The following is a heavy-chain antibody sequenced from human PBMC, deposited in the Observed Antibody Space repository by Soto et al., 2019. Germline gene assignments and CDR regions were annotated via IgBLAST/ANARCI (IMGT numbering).Heavy chain of an antibody. CDR2: ISYDGSNK. Sequence: QVQLVESGGGVVQPGRSLRLSCAASGFTFSSYGMHWVRQAPGKGLEWVAVISYDGSNKYYADSVKGRFTISRDNSKNTLYLQMNSLRAEDTAVYYCAKGAVVVVPAAVSYYMDVWGKGTTVTVSS. J-gene: IGHJ6*03. CDR1: GFTFSSYG. V-gene: IGHV3-30*18. CDR3: AKGAVVVVPAAVSYYMDV. D-gene: IGHD2-2*01.